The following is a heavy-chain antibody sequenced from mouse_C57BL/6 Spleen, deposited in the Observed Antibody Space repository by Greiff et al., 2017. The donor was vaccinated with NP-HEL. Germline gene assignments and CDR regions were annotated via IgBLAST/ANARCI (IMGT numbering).Heavy chain of an antibody. CDR1: GYAFTNYL. CDR2: INPGSGGT. J-gene: IGHJ2*01. D-gene: IGHD1-1*01. Sequence: VKLQQSGAELVRPGTSVKVSCKASGYAFTNYLIEWVKQRPGQGLEWIGVINPGSGGTNYNEKFKGKATLTADKSSSTAYMQLSSLTSEDSAVYFCALGYYYGSKDYWGQGTTLTVSS. CDR3: ALGYYYGSKDY. V-gene: IGHV1-54*01.